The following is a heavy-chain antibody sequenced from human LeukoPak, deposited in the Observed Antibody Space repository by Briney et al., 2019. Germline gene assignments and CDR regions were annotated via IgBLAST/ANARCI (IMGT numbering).Heavy chain of an antibody. V-gene: IGHV4-34*01. CDR1: GGSFSGYY. D-gene: IGHD6-6*01. CDR2: INHSGST. CDR3: ARISRGMDGSSSPFDY. Sequence: PSETLSLTCAVYGGSFSGYYWSWIRQPPGKGLEWIGEINHSGSTNYNPSLKSRVTISVDTSKNQFSLKLSSVTAADTAVYYCARISRGMDGSSSPFDYWGQGTLVTVSS. J-gene: IGHJ4*02.